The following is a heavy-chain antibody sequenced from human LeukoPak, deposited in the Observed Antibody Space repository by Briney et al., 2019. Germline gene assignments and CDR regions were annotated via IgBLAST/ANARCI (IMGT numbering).Heavy chain of an antibody. J-gene: IGHJ5*02. Sequence: SETLSLTCTVSGGSISTYYWSWIRQPPGKGLEWIGYIYYSGNAYYNPSLKSRVAISVDTSKNQFSLKLSSVTAADTAVYYCARRYCSGGNCSPGWFDPWGQGTLVTVSS. CDR3: ARRYCSGGNCSPGWFDP. V-gene: IGHV4-59*08. CDR2: IYYSGNA. CDR1: GGSISTYY. D-gene: IGHD2-15*01.